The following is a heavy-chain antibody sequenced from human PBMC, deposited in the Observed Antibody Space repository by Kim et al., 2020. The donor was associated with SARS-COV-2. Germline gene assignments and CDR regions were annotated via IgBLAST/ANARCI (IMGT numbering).Heavy chain of an antibody. CDR3: ARTLWFGELSLFH. Sequence: YAQGFTGRFVFSLDTSVSTAYLQISSLKAEDTAVYYCARTLWFGELSLFHWGQGTLVTVSS. J-gene: IGHJ4*02. V-gene: IGHV7-4-1*02. D-gene: IGHD3-10*01.